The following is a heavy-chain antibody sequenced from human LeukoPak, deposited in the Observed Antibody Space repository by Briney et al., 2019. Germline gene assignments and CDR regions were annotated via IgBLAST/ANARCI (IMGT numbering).Heavy chain of an antibody. Sequence: GGSLRLSCAASGFTFSSHSMNWVRQAPGKGLEWVSYISSSSSTIYYADSVKGRFTISRDNAKNSLYLQMNSLRAEDTAVYYCAKAHDILTGYFDYWGQGTLVTVSS. J-gene: IGHJ4*02. D-gene: IGHD3-9*01. CDR1: GFTFSSHS. CDR2: ISSSSSTI. CDR3: AKAHDILTGYFDY. V-gene: IGHV3-48*01.